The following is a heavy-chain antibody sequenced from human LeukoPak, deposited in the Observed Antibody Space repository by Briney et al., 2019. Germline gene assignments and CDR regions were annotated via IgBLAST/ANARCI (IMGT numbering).Heavy chain of an antibody. CDR2: ISNSGSTI. Sequence: GGSLRLSCAASGFTFSDYYMSWIRQAPGKGLEWVSYISNSGSTIYYADSVKGRFTISRDNAKNSLYLQMNSLRAEDTAVYYCARDYYYDSSGYPYPASVGDYWGQGTLVTVSS. V-gene: IGHV3-11*01. D-gene: IGHD3-22*01. CDR3: ARDYYYDSSGYPYPASVGDY. J-gene: IGHJ4*02. CDR1: GFTFSDYY.